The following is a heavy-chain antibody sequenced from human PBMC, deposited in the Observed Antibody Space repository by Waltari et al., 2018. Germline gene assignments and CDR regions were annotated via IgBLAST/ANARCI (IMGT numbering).Heavy chain of an antibody. CDR3: ARSAYGLSGYDGAYYFDY. Sequence: QVQLQESGPGLVKPSGTLSLTCAVSGGSISSSNWWRWVRQPPGKGLEWIGEIYHSGSTNYNPSLKSRVTISVDKSKNQFSLKLSSVTAADTAVYYCARSAYGLSGYDGAYYFDYWGQGTLVTVSS. J-gene: IGHJ4*02. CDR1: GGSISSSNW. D-gene: IGHD5-12*01. CDR2: IYHSGST. V-gene: IGHV4-4*02.